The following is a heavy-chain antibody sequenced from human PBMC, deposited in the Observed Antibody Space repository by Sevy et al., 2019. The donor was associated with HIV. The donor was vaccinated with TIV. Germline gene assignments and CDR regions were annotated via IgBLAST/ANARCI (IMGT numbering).Heavy chain of an antibody. CDR3: ARGPGAWSGYYYHYYGMDV. CDR1: GYTFTSYG. J-gene: IGHJ6*02. V-gene: IGHV1-18*01. D-gene: IGHD3-3*01. CDR2: ISVYNGNT. Sequence: ASVKVSCKASGYTFTSYGISWVRQAPGQGLEWMGWISVYNGNTNYAQKVQGRVTLTTETSTSTVYMELRSLRSDGTAVYYCARGPGAWSGYYYHYYGMDVWGQGTTVTVSS.